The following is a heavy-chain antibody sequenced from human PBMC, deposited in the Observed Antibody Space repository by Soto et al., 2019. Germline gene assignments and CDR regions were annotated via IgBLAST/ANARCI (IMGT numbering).Heavy chain of an antibody. V-gene: IGHV4-59*08. CDR3: ARHPTVTEYYFDY. Sequence: PSETLSLTCTFSGGYISSYYWSWIRQPPGKGLEWIGYIYYSGSTNYNPSLKSRVTISVDTSKNQFSLKLSSVTAADTAVYYCARHPTVTEYYFDYWGQGTLVTVSS. CDR1: GGYISSYY. CDR2: IYYSGST. D-gene: IGHD4-17*01. J-gene: IGHJ4*02.